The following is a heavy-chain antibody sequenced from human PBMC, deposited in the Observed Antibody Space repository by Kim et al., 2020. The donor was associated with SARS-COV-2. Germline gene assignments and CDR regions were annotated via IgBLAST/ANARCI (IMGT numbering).Heavy chain of an antibody. Sequence: GVSLRLSCAASGFTFSDYYMGWIRQAPGKWLEWVSYISSSSSYTNYADSVKGRFTISRDNAKNSLYLQMNSLRAEDTAVYYCARDCGWLPSSRSIAAAGTGGCHGMDVWGQGTTVTVSS. CDR1: GFTFSDYY. J-gene: IGHJ6*02. CDR3: ARDCGWLPSSRSIAAAGTGGCHGMDV. CDR2: ISSSSSYT. D-gene: IGHD6-13*01. V-gene: IGHV3-11*05.